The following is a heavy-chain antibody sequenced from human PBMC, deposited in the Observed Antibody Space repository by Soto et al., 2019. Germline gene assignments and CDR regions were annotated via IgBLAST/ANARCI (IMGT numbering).Heavy chain of an antibody. CDR2: IWHDGGNK. D-gene: IGHD3-16*01. CDR1: GFTFSSYG. CDR3: ARDGDVNTGFGKDY. Sequence: QVQLVESGGGVVQPGRSLRLSCAASGFTFSSYGMHWVRQAPGKGLEWVAFIWHDGGNKFYAESVKGRFTISRDNSKNTLYLQMTSLRAEDTAMYYCARDGDVNTGFGKDYWGQGTLVTVS. V-gene: IGHV3-33*01. J-gene: IGHJ4*02.